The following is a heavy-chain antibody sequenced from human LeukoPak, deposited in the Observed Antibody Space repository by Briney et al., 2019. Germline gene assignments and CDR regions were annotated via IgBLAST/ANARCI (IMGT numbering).Heavy chain of an antibody. CDR1: AGSFSGYY. D-gene: IGHD3-22*01. Sequence: PSETLSLTCAGYAGSFSGYYWRWIRQPPGKGLEWIGEINHSGSTNYNPSLKSRVTISVDTSKNQFSLKLSSVTAADTAVYYCARRLAGNRIVVLYHSHAFDIWGQGTMVTVSS. CDR2: INHSGST. J-gene: IGHJ3*02. V-gene: IGHV4-34*01. CDR3: ARRLAGNRIVVLYHSHAFDI.